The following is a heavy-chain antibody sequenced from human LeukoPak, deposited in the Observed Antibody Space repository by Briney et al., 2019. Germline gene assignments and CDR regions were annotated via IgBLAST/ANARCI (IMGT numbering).Heavy chain of an antibody. D-gene: IGHD3-10*01. CDR1: GGSISRSTYY. CDR3: AREGLRYYYGSGSYDY. J-gene: IGHJ4*02. CDR2: IYYSGTT. Sequence: SETLSLTCSVSGGSISRSTYYWGWIRQTPGKGLEWIGNIYYSGTTYYTPSFKSRVTISLDTSKNEFSLRLSSVTAADTAMYYCAREGLRYYYGSGSYDYWGQGTLVTVSS. V-gene: IGHV4-39*07.